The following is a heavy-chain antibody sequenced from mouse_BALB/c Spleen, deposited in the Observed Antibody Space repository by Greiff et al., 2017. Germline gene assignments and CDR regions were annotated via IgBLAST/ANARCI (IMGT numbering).Heavy chain of an antibody. CDR2: ISSGSSTI. Sequence: EVQGVESGGGLVQPGGSRKLSCAASGFTFSSFGMHWVRQAPEKGLEWVAYISSGSSTIYYADTVKGRFTISRDNPKNTLFLQMTSLRSEDTAMYYCARGGNYGSYYAMDYWGQGTSVTVSS. J-gene: IGHJ4*01. CDR3: ARGGNYGSYYAMDY. D-gene: IGHD2-1*01. CDR1: GFTFSSFG. V-gene: IGHV5-17*02.